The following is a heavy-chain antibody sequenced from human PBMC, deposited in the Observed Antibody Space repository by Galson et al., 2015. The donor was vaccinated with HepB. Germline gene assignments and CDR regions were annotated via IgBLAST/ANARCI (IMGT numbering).Heavy chain of an antibody. D-gene: IGHD6-19*01. CDR1: GDTFTSCA. CDR3: ARRPPDSTGWYVYYVDY. Sequence: SCKASGDTFTSCAIIWVRQAPGQGLEWMGGIIPISATANYAQKFQGRVTITADKSTSTAYMELSSLRSEDTAVYYGARRPPDSTGWYVYYVDYWGQGTLVSVSS. CDR2: IIPISATA. J-gene: IGHJ4*02. V-gene: IGHV1-69*06.